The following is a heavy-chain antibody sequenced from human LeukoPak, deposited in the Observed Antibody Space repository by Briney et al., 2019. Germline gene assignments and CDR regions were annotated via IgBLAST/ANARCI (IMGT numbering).Heavy chain of an antibody. CDR2: ISGSGGST. D-gene: IGHD1/OR15-1a*01. CDR1: GFTFSSYA. J-gene: IGHJ4*02. CDR3: AKGTKPVMTIPDY. V-gene: IGHV3-23*01. Sequence: GGSLRLSCAASGFTFSSYAMSWVRQAPGKGLEWVSAISGSGGSTYYADSVKGRFTISRDNSKNSLFLQMNSLRAEDTAMYYCAKGTKPVMTIPDYWGQGILVTVSS.